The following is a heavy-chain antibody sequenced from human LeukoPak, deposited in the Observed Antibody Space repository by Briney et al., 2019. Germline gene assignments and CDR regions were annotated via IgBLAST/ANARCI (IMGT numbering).Heavy chain of an antibody. CDR1: GGTFISYA. CDR3: ARGRDGYNLDSY. D-gene: IGHD5-24*01. J-gene: IGHJ4*02. Sequence: SGKVSCKASGGTFISYAISWVRQAPGQGQEWMGGIIPIFGRAKYEQKVQGRVTITADESTSTAYMELSSLRSEDTAVYYCARGRDGYNLDSYWGQGTLVTVSS. V-gene: IGHV1-69*01. CDR2: IIPIFGRA.